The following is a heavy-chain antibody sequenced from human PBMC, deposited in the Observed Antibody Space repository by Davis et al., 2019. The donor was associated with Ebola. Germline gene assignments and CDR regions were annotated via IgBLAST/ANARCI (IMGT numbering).Heavy chain of an antibody. CDR3: ARVSSWVGGGDSSVP. CDR1: GYTFTGYY. CDR2: INPYSGGT. Sequence: ASVKVSCKASGYTFTGYYLHWVRQAPGQGLEWMGQINPYSGGTNYAQKLQDRVTMTTDTSTTTAYMELRSLTSDDTAVYYCARVSSWVGGGDSSVPWGQGTLVTVSS. D-gene: IGHD3-10*01. J-gene: IGHJ5*02. V-gene: IGHV1-2*06.